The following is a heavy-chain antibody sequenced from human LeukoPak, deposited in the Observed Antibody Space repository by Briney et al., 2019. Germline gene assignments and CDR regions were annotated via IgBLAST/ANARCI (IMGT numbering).Heavy chain of an antibody. V-gene: IGHV3-74*01. CDR1: GFTFSSYW. Sequence: GGSLRLSCAASGFTFSSYWMNWVRQAPGRGLVWVSRIASDGSSTTYADSVKGRFSISRDDAKNTLYLQMNSLRVEDTAVYYCARGRPHGNDYWGQGTLVTVSS. D-gene: IGHD4-23*01. CDR2: IASDGSST. CDR3: ARGRPHGNDY. J-gene: IGHJ4*02.